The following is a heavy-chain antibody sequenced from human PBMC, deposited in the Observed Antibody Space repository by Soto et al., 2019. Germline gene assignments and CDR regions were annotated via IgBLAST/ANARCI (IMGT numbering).Heavy chain of an antibody. CDR1: GDSISSNSFY. CDR3: ARAPDS. CDR2: MYYSGST. Sequence: QLQLQESGPGLVKPSETLSLTWTVSGDSISSNSFYWGWIRQPPGKGLEWIGSMYYSGSTYYNPSLKSRVTISVDTSKSQFSLKLSSVTAADTAVYYCARAPDSRGQGTLVTVSS. J-gene: IGHJ4*02. V-gene: IGHV4-39*01.